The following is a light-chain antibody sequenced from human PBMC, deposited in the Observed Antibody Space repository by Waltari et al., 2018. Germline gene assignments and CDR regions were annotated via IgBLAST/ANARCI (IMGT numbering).Light chain of an antibody. CDR3: QQYNRWPPIT. V-gene: IGKV3-15*01. CDR1: QSVSSN. Sequence: VVLTQSPATLSVSPGESAIISCRASQSVSSNLAWYQQKLGQAPRLLIYDASTRASSIPARFRGSGSETEFTLTINSLQSEDSATYYCQQYNRWPPITFGQGTRLDIK. J-gene: IGKJ5*01. CDR2: DAS.